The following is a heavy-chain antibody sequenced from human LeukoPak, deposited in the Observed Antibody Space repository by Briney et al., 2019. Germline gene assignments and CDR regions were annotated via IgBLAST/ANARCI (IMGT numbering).Heavy chain of an antibody. J-gene: IGHJ6*02. Sequence: GGSLRLSCAASGFTFSSYSMNWVRQAPGKGLEWVPAISGSGGSTYYADSVKGRFTISRDNSKNTLYLQMNSLRAEDTAVYYCSKQGSAYPYYDMDVWGQGTTVTVSS. CDR2: ISGSGGST. CDR3: SKQGSAYPYYDMDV. D-gene: IGHD3-3*01. V-gene: IGHV3-23*01. CDR1: GFTFSSYS.